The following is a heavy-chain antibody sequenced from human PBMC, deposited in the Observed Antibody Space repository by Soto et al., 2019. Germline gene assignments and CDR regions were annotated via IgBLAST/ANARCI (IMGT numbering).Heavy chain of an antibody. V-gene: IGHV3-11*01. CDR1: GFTFSDYY. CDR2: ISSSGSTI. D-gene: IGHD6-19*01. CDR3: ARASPIAVADHFDY. Sequence: GGSLRLSCAASGFTFSDYYMSWIRQAPGRGLEWVSYISSSGSTIYYADSVKGRFTISRDNAKNSLYLQMNSLRADDTAVYYCARASPIAVADHFDYWGPGTLVTVSS. J-gene: IGHJ4*02.